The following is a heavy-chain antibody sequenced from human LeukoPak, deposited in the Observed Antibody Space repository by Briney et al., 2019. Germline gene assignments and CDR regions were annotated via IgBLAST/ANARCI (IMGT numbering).Heavy chain of an antibody. CDR3: AREAHSSGYWSIDY. V-gene: IGHV4-39*07. Sequence: PSETLSLTCTVSGGSISSSSYYWGWIRQPPGKGLEWIGSIYYSGSTYYNPSLKSRVTISVDTSKNQFSLKLSSVTAADTAVYYCAREAHSSGYWSIDYWGQGTLVTVSS. CDR1: GGSISSSSYY. CDR2: IYYSGST. D-gene: IGHD3-22*01. J-gene: IGHJ4*02.